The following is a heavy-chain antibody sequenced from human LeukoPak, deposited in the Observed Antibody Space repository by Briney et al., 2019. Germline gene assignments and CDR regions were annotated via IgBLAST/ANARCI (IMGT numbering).Heavy chain of an antibody. J-gene: IGHJ4*02. CDR1: GFTFSSYA. CDR3: AKGPYYYGSGSPTYYFDY. D-gene: IGHD3-10*01. Sequence: GGSLRLSCAASGFTFSSYAMSWVRQAPGKGLEWVSAISGSGGSTYYADSVKGRFTISRDNSKSTLYLQMNSLRAEDTAVYYCAKGPYYYGSGSPTYYFDYWGQGTLVTVSS. V-gene: IGHV3-23*01. CDR2: ISGSGGST.